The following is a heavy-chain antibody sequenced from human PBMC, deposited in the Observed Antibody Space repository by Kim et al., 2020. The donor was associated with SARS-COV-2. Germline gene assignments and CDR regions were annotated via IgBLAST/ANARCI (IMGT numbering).Heavy chain of an antibody. Sequence: ASVKVSCKASGYTFSKYALHWVRQAPGQGLEWMGWINAGTGNTRYSQKFQGRFTITTDTSVNTAYMELSSLRSEDTALYYCARTDHELGGRVDFDIWG. D-gene: IGHD2-21*01. J-gene: IGHJ2*01. CDR3: ARTDHELGGRVDFDI. CDR1: GYTFSKYA. V-gene: IGHV1-3*01. CDR2: INAGTGNT.